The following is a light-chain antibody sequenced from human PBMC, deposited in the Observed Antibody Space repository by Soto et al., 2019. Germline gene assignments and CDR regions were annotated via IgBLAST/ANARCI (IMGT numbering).Light chain of an antibody. CDR3: CSDAGSSTWV. CDR2: EGT. V-gene: IGLV2-23*01. Sequence: QSALTQPASVSGSPGQSITISCTGTSSDVGSYNLVSWYQQRPGKAPQLMIYEGTKRPSGISVRFSGTQSGNTASLTISGLQAEDEAEYYCCSDAGSSTWVFGGGTKLTVL. CDR1: SSDVGSYNL. J-gene: IGLJ3*02.